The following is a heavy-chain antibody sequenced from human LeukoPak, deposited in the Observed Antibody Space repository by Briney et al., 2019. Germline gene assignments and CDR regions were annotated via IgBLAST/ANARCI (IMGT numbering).Heavy chain of an antibody. J-gene: IGHJ4*02. CDR3: ARTGIAARPKRAYYFDY. V-gene: IGHV4-34*01. Sequence: SETLSLTCAVYGGSFSGYYWSWIRQPPGKGLEWIGEINHSGSTNYNPSLKSRVTISVDTSKNQSSLKLSSVTAADTAVYYCARTGIAARPKRAYYFDYWGQGTLVTVSS. CDR2: INHSGST. D-gene: IGHD6-6*01. CDR1: GGSFSGYY.